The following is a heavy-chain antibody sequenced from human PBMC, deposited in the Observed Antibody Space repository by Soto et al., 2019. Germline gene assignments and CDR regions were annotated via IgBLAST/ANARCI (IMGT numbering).Heavy chain of an antibody. CDR2: INAGNGNT. Sequence: ASVKVSCKASGYTFTSYAMHWVRQAPGQRLEWMGWINAGNGNTKYSQKFQGRVTITRDNSKNTLYLQMNSLRAEDTAVYYCASGIAVAVLHYWGQGTLVTVSS. J-gene: IGHJ4*02. V-gene: IGHV1-3*01. CDR3: ASGIAVAVLHY. CDR1: GYTFTSYA. D-gene: IGHD6-19*01.